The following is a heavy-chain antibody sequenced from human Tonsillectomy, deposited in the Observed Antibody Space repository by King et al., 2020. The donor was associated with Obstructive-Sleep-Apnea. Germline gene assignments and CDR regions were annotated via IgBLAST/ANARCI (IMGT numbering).Heavy chain of an antibody. CDR2: INHSGST. V-gene: IGHV4-34*01. CDR3: ARGSGAAAVNWFDP. Sequence: VQLQQWGAGLLKPSETLSLTCAVFGGSFSDYYWSCIRQPPGKGLEWIGEINHSGSTSYNPSLESRVTISVDTSKNQFSLKLNSVTAADTAVYYCARGSGAAAVNWFDPWGQGALVTVSS. CDR1: GGSFSDYY. D-gene: IGHD6-13*01. J-gene: IGHJ5*02.